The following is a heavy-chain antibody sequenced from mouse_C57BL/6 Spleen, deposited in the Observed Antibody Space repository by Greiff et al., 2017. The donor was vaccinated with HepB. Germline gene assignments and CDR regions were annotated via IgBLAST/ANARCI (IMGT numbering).Heavy chain of an antibody. J-gene: IGHJ1*03. CDR2: INYDGSST. CDR1: GFTFSDYY. CDR3: ARYDYDVGYWYFDV. V-gene: IGHV5-16*01. D-gene: IGHD2-4*01. Sequence: EVQLVESEGGLVQPGSSMKLSCTASGFTFSDYYMAWVRQVPEKGLEWVANINYDGSSTYYLDALKSRFIISRDNAKNILYLQMSSLKSEYTATYYCARYDYDVGYWYFDVWGTGTTVTVSS.